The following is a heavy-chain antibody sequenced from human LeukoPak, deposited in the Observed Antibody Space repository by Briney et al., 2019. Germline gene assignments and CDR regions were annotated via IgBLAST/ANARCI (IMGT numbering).Heavy chain of an antibody. J-gene: IGHJ4*02. D-gene: IGHD5-24*01. CDR2: IQYDGSQK. CDR3: ASGYNYGFDY. Sequence: PGGSLTLSCAASGVSFSGYAMDWVRQAPGKGLEWVAFIQYDGSQKSYVDSVKGRFTISRDNSKNTLYLQMNSLRADDTALYYCASGYNYGFDYWGQGTLVTVSS. CDR1: GVSFSGYA. V-gene: IGHV3-30*02.